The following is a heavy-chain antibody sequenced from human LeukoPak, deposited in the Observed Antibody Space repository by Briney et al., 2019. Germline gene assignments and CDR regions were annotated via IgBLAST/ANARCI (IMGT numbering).Heavy chain of an antibody. CDR2: IIPIFGTA. CDR3: ARDPAIVGAKWHAFDI. V-gene: IGHV1-69*05. CDR1: GGTFSSYA. D-gene: IGHD1-26*01. Sequence: SVKVSCKASGGTFSSYAISWVRQAPGQGLEWMRGIIPIFGTANYAQKFQGRVTITTDESTSTAYMELSSLRSEDTAVYYCARDPAIVGAKWHAFDIWGQGTMVTVSS. J-gene: IGHJ3*02.